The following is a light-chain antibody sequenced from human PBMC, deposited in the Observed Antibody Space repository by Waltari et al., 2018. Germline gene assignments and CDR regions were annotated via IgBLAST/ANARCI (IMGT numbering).Light chain of an antibody. CDR1: QSVSRA. CDR2: GAS. V-gene: IGKV3-20*01. CDR3: QHYVRLPAT. Sequence: EIVLTQSPGSLSSSPGERVTLSCRASQSVSRALAWYQQQPVQAPRLLIFGASNRATGIPDRFSGSGSETDFSLTISRLEPEDFAVYYCQHYVRLPATFGRGTKVEIK. J-gene: IGKJ1*01.